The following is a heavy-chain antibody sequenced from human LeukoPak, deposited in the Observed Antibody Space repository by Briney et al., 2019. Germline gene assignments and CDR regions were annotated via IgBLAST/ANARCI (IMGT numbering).Heavy chain of an antibody. Sequence: SETLSLTCTVSGGSISSGGYSWSWTRQPPGKGLEWIGYIYHSGSTYYNPSLKSRVTISEDRSKNQFSLKLSSVTAADTAVYYCARVGPGSDFDYWGQGTLVTVSS. J-gene: IGHJ4*02. V-gene: IGHV4-30-2*01. D-gene: IGHD1-1*01. CDR3: ARVGPGSDFDY. CDR1: GGSISSGGYS. CDR2: IYHSGST.